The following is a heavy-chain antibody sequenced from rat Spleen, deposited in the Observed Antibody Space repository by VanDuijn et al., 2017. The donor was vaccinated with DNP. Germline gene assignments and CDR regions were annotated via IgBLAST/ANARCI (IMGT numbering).Heavy chain of an antibody. D-gene: IGHD1-4*01. CDR3: ATHTAGSPLFDD. CDR2: ISYDGSST. CDR1: GFTFSNYD. J-gene: IGHJ2*01. V-gene: IGHV5-25*01. Sequence: EVQLVESGGGLVQPGRSMKLSCAASGFTFSNYDMAWVRQAPTKGLEWVASISYDGSSTYHRDSVKGRFTISRDNAKSTLYLQMDSLRSEDTATYYCATHTAGSPLFDDWGQGVMVTVSS.